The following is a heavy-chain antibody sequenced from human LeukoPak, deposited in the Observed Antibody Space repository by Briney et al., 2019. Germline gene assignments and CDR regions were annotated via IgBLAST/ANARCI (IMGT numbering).Heavy chain of an antibody. Sequence: SETLSLTCTVSGYSISSGYYWGWIRQPPGKGLEWIGEIFHSGSTNYNPSLKSRVTMSVDKSKNRFSLNLTSVTAADTAVYFCARAPRAYCSTTGSCFQDYWGQGTLVTVSP. CDR1: GYSISSGYY. J-gene: IGHJ4*02. D-gene: IGHD2-2*01. CDR2: IFHSGST. V-gene: IGHV4-38-2*02. CDR3: ARAPRAYCSTTGSCFQDY.